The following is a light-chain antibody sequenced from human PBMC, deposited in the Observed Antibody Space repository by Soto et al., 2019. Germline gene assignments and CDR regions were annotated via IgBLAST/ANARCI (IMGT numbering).Light chain of an antibody. V-gene: IGLV2-23*01. CDR1: SSDVGSYNL. Sequence: SALTQPASVSGSPGQSITISCTGTSSDVGSYNLVSWYQQHLGKAPKLMIYEGSKRPSGVSNRFSGSKSGNTASLTISGLQAEDEADYYCCSYAGSSTPYVFGTGTKLTVL. CDR2: EGS. CDR3: CSYAGSSTPYV. J-gene: IGLJ1*01.